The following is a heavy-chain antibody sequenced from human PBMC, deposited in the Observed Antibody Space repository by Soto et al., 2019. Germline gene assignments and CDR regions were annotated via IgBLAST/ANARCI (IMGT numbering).Heavy chain of an antibody. Sequence: QVQLVQSGAEVKKPGSSVKVSCKASGGTFSSYAISWVRQAPGQGLEWMGGIIPIFGTANYAQKFQGRVTITADEPTSTAYMELSSLRSEDTAVYYCALRIAAAGNYYYYYGMDVWGQGTTVTVSS. CDR1: GGTFSSYA. CDR3: ALRIAAAGNYYYYYGMDV. J-gene: IGHJ6*02. V-gene: IGHV1-69*01. D-gene: IGHD6-13*01. CDR2: IIPIFGTA.